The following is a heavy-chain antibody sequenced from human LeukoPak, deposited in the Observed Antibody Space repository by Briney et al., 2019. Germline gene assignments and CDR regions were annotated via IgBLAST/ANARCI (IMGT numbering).Heavy chain of an antibody. Sequence: PSETLSLTCTVSGGSISSNYWSWIRQPPGKGLQWVGYINYSGNTNYNPSLTGRVTVSVDTSKNQFSLNLSSVTTADTGVYFCARGLVVGAGRLDPWGQGTLAIVSS. CDR2: INYSGNT. CDR3: ARGLVVGAGRLDP. CDR1: GGSISSNY. J-gene: IGHJ5*02. V-gene: IGHV4-59*01. D-gene: IGHD3-22*01.